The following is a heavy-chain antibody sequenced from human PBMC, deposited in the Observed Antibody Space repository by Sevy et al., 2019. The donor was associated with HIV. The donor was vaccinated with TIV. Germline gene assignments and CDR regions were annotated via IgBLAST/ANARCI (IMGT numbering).Heavy chain of an antibody. Sequence: ASVKVSCKASGYTFTSYAMNWVRQAPGQGLEWMGWINTNTGNPTYAQGFTGRFVFSLDTSVSTAYLQISSLKAEDTAVYYCASLSSGWYYYYGMDVWGQGTMVTVSS. D-gene: IGHD6-19*01. V-gene: IGHV7-4-1*02. CDR3: ASLSSGWYYYYGMDV. CDR2: INTNTGNP. J-gene: IGHJ6*02. CDR1: GYTFTSYA.